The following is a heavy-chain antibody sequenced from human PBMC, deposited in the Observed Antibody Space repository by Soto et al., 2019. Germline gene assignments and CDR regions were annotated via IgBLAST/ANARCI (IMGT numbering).Heavy chain of an antibody. CDR3: VRVRYNWNYAGFYX. CDR1: GGSISSVDYY. D-gene: IGHD1-7*01. V-gene: IGHV4-30-4*01. Sequence: SETLSLTCTVSGGSISSVDYYWSWIRQPPGKGLELLGYIYYSGSTYYNPSLKSRVTISVDTSKNQFSLKLSSVTAADTAVYYCVRVRYNWNYAGFYXWGQGTLVTVSX. J-gene: IGHJ4*02. CDR2: IYYSGST.